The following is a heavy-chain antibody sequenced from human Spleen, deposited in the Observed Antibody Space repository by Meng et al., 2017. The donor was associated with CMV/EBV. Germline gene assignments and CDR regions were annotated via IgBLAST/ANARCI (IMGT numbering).Heavy chain of an antibody. V-gene: IGHV3-30*02. D-gene: IGHD2-2*01. CDR1: GFTFSSYG. CDR3: AKEGYCTSRGCSFDW. CDR2: IRYDGSNK. J-gene: IGHJ4*02. Sequence: GESLKISCAASGFTFSSYGMYWVRQAPGKGLEWVAFIRYDGSNKYYADSMKGRFTISRDISKNTLYMQMNSLRVDDTAVYYCAKEGYCTSRGCSFDWWGQGTLVTVSS.